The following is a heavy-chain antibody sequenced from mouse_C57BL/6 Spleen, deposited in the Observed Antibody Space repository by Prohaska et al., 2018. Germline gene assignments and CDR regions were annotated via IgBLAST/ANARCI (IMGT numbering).Heavy chain of an antibody. CDR2: IDPSDSYT. V-gene: IGHV1-69*01. CDR1: GYTFTSYW. Sequence: QVQLQQPGAELVMPGASVKLSCKASGYTFTSYWMHWVKQRPGQGLAWIGEIDPSDSYTNYNQKFKGKATLTVDKSSSTAYMHLSRLTSEDSAVYYSARSLFSYGSYYYAIDYCGQGTSVTVSS. CDR3: ARSLFSYGSYYYAIDY. J-gene: IGHJ4*01. D-gene: IGHD1-1*01.